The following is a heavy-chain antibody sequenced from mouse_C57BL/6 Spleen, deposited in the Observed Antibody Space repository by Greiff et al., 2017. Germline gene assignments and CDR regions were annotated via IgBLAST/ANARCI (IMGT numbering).Heavy chain of an antibody. D-gene: IGHD3-2*02. V-gene: IGHV1-7*01. CDR2: INPSSGYT. J-gene: IGHJ4*01. CDR3: ASPDSSGYGDYAMDY. Sequence: VKLQESGAELAKPGASVKLSCKASGYTFTSYWMHWVKQRPGQGLEWIGYINPSSGYTKYNQKFKDKATLTADTSSSTAYMQLSSLTYEDSAVYYCASPDSSGYGDYAMDYWGQGTSVTVSS. CDR1: GYTFTSYW.